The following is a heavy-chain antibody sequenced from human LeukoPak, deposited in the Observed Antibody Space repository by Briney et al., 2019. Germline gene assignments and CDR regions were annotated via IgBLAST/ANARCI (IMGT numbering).Heavy chain of an antibody. CDR2: IIPIFGTA. Sequence: ASVKVSCKASGGTFSSYAISWVRQAPGQGLEWMGGIIPIFGTANYAQKFQGRVTITADKSTSTAYMELSSLRSEDTAVYYCASCIVVVPAAIGSCAFDIWGQGTMVTVSS. J-gene: IGHJ3*02. CDR3: ASCIVVVPAAIGSCAFDI. D-gene: IGHD2-2*01. CDR1: GGTFSSYA. V-gene: IGHV1-69*06.